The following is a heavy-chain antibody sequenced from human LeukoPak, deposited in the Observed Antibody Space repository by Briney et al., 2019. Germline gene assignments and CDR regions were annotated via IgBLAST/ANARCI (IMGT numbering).Heavy chain of an antibody. V-gene: IGHV3-48*03. CDR1: GFTFSSYE. D-gene: IGHD2-15*01. CDR2: ISSSGSTI. Sequence: GGSLRLSCAASGFTFSSYEMSWVRQAPGKGLEWVSYISSSGSTIYYADSVKGRFTISRDNAKNSLYLQMNSLRAEDTAVYYCARGRYCSGGSCYGPYYYYYMDVWGEGTTVTVSS. CDR3: ARGRYCSGGSCYGPYYYYYMDV. J-gene: IGHJ6*03.